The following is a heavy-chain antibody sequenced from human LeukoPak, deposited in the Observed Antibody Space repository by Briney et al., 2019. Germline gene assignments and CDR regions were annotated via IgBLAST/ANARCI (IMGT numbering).Heavy chain of an antibody. V-gene: IGHV3-7*01. CDR2: IKQDGSEK. J-gene: IGHJ4*02. CDR1: GFTFSSYW. D-gene: IGHD3-22*01. Sequence: GGSLRLSCAASGFTFSSYWMSWVRQAPGKGLEWVANIKQDGSEKYYVDSVKGRFTISRDNAKNSLYLQMNSLRAEDTAVYYCARGPHYYDSSGYYNYWGQGTLVTVSS. CDR3: ARGPHYYDSSGYYNY.